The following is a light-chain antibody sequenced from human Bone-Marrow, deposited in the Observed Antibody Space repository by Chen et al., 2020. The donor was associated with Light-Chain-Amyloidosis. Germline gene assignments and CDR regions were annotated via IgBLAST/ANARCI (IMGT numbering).Light chain of an antibody. V-gene: IGLV2-14*01. CDR3: SSYTIANTLV. J-gene: IGLJ1*01. CDR2: EVT. Sequence: QSALTQPASVSAAPGPSITISRTGTSSDVGGDNHVSWYQQHPDKAPKLMIYEVTKRPSWVPVRFSGSRSDDTASLTISGLQAEAEADYFCSSYTIANTLVFGSGTRVTVL. CDR1: SSDVGGDNH.